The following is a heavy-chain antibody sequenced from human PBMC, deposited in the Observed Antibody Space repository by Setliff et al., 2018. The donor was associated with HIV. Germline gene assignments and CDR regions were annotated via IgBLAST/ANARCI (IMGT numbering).Heavy chain of an antibody. D-gene: IGHD2-2*01. CDR2: IIPSFGTV. V-gene: IGHV1-69*05. CDR3: ARVRRGCSSHSCPLEN. Sequence: SVKVSCKAAGGTFNSYILSWVRQAPGQGLEWTGGIIPSFGTVTYAQKFQGRVTITTDESMTTVYMELSSLRSEDTAVYYCARVRRGCSSHSCPLENWGQGTMVTVSS. J-gene: IGHJ4*02. CDR1: GGTFNSYI.